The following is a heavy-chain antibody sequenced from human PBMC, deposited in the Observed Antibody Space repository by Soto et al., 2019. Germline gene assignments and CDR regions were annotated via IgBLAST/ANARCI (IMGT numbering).Heavy chain of an antibody. CDR3: ARRGKGSTTMVRGDPRHYYYYGMDV. CDR2: IIPIFGTA. V-gene: IGHV1-69*06. CDR1: GGTFSSYA. J-gene: IGHJ6*02. D-gene: IGHD3-10*01. Sequence: QVQLVQSGAEVKKPGSSVKVSCKASGGTFSSYAISWVRQAPGQGLEWMGGIIPIFGTANYAQKFQGRVTITADKSTSTAYMELSSLRSEDTAVYYCARRGKGSTTMVRGDPRHYYYYGMDVWGQGTTVTVSS.